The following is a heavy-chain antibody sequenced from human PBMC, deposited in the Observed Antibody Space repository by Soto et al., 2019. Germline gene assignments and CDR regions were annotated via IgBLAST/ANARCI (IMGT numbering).Heavy chain of an antibody. V-gene: IGHV1-69*01. CDR2: IIPIFGTS. J-gene: IGHJ6*02. CDR1: GGTLSNYA. Sequence: QVQLVQSGAEVKKPGSSVKVSCKASGGTLSNYALSWVRQAPGQGLEWVGGIIPIFGTSNYAQNFQGRDTITADESTSTAYMELSSLRSEDTAVYYCARGVRTGFYGMDVWGQGTTVTVSS. D-gene: IGHD3-10*01. CDR3: ARGVRTGFYGMDV.